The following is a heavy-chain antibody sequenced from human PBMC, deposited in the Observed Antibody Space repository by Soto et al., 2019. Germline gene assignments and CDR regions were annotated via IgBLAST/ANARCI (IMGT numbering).Heavy chain of an antibody. Sequence: PWETLSLTCGVSGGSISVGDDYWGWVRQPPGKGLEWIGSIYYSGSPYYNPSLRSRVTLSVDTAKNQFSIKLSSVTAADTAVFYCVRRCAKFVSSGYHATWYLDVWGRGTMVTVFS. D-gene: IGHD3-22*01. CDR3: VRRCAKFVSSGYHATWYLDV. CDR2: IYYSGSP. V-gene: IGHV4-39*01. J-gene: IGHJ2*01. CDR1: GGSISVGDDY.